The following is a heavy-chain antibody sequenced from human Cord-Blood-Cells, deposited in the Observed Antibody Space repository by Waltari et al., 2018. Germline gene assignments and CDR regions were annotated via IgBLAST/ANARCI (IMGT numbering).Heavy chain of an antibody. D-gene: IGHD3-22*01. Sequence: QMQLVQSGPEVKKPGTSVKVSCKASGFTFTSSAVQWVRQARGQRLEWIGWIVVVSGNTNYAQKFQKRVTSTRDRSKSTAYMELSSLRSEDTAVYYCAASWAMTRRYESSGYYYYYGMDVWGQGTTVTVSS. CDR1: GFTFTSSA. CDR2: IVVVSGNT. CDR3: AASWAMTRRYESSGYYYYYGMDV. J-gene: IGHJ6*02. V-gene: IGHV1-58*01.